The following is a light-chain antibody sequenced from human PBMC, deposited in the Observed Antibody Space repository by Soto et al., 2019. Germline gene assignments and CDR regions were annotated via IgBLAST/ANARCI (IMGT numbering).Light chain of an antibody. V-gene: IGKV4-1*01. CDR1: QSGLYSSNNKNY. CDR2: WAS. Sequence: DIVMTQSPDSLAVSLGERATINCKSSQSGLYSSNNKNYLAWYQQKPGQPPKLLIYWASTRESGVPDRFSGSGSGTDFTLTISSLQAEDVAVYYCQQYYSTLALTFGGGTKVAIE. CDR3: QQYYSTLALT. J-gene: IGKJ4*01.